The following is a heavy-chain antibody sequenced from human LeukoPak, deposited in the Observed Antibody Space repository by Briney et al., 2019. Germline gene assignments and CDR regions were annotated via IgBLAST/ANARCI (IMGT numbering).Heavy chain of an antibody. J-gene: IGHJ6*04. CDR2: ISGSGSTI. V-gene: IGHV3-48*04. CDR3: AELGITMIGGV. D-gene: IGHD3-10*02. Sequence: GGSLRLSCAASGFTFSSYSMSWVRQAPGKGLEWVSAISGSGSTIYYADSVKGRFTISRDNAKNSLYLQMNSLRAEDTAVYYCAELGITMIGGVWGKGTTVTISS. CDR1: GFTFSSYS.